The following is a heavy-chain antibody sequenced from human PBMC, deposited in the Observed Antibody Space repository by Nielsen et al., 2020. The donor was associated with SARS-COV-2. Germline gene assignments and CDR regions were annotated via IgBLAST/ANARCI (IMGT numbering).Heavy chain of an antibody. CDR3: ARQPRSIISNWFDP. CDR2: IDPTDSHT. J-gene: IGHJ5*02. V-gene: IGHV5-10-1*01. D-gene: IGHD1-14*01. Sequence: SWIRQHPGNGLEWMGNIDPTDSHTNYSPSFQGHVTISADKSITTAYLQWSSLEASDSAMYYCARQPRSIISNWFDPWGQGTLVTVST.